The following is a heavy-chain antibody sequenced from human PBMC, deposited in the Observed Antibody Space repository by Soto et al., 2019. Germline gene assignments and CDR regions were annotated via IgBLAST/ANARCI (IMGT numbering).Heavy chain of an antibody. CDR3: ARDRTVVVPAASPYVDV. CDR2: IKQDGSQK. J-gene: IGHJ6*02. Sequence: EVELVESGGGLVQPGGSLTLSCAASGFNFNTYWMGWVRQAPGKGLAWVANIKQDGSQKYYGDSVRGRFTISRDNANNALYLHMNSVRAEDTAVYFCARDRTVVVPAASPYVDVCGQGTTVTVSS. CDR1: GFNFNTYW. D-gene: IGHD2-15*01. V-gene: IGHV3-7*03.